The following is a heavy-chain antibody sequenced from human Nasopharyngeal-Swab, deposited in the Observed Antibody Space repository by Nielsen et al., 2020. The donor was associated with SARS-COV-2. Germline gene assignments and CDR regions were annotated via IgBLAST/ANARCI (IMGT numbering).Heavy chain of an antibody. D-gene: IGHD6-19*01. Sequence: ASVKVSCKASGYTFTSYGISWVRQAPGQGLEWMGWISAYNGNTNYAQKLQGRVTMTTDTSTSTAYMELRSLRSDDTAVYYCARGWNSSGWYVDDAFDIWGQGTMVTVSS. CDR1: GYTFTSYG. CDR2: ISAYNGNT. CDR3: ARGWNSSGWYVDDAFDI. J-gene: IGHJ3*02. V-gene: IGHV1-18*01.